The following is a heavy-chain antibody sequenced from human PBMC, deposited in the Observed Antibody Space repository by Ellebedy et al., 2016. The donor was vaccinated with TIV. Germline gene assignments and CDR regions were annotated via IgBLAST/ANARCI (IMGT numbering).Heavy chain of an antibody. CDR2: IIPILGIA. V-gene: IGHV1-69*04. CDR3: ARDRFRAVAGTISDY. Sequence: AASVKVSCKASGGTFSSYAISWVRQAPGQGLEWMGRIIPILGIANYAQKFQGRVTITADKSTSTAYMELSSLRSEDTAVYYCARDRFRAVAGTISDYWGQGTLVTVSS. D-gene: IGHD6-19*01. CDR1: GGTFSSYA. J-gene: IGHJ4*02.